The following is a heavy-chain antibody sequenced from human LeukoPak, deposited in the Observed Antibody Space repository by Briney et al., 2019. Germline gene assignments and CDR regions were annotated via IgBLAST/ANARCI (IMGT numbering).Heavy chain of an antibody. J-gene: IGHJ4*02. V-gene: IGHV4-59*12. Sequence: SETLSLTCTVSGGSISGYYWSWLRQPPGKGLEWIGYIYYSGSTNYNPSLKSRVTISVDTSKNQFSLRLNSVTAADTAVYYCAKERWLHLATFDYWGQGTLVTVSS. CDR1: GGSISGYY. D-gene: IGHD5-24*01. CDR2: IYYSGST. CDR3: AKERWLHLATFDY.